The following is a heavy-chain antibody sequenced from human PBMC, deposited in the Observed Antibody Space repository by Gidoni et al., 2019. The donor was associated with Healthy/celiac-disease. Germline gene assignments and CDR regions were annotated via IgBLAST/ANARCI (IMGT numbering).Heavy chain of an antibody. J-gene: IGHJ4*02. V-gene: IGHV4-34*01. CDR1: DGSFCGYY. CDR2: IKHRGST. Sequence: QVQLLQCGAGMLKPSETLSFACAVEDGSFCGYYWSWIRQPPGKGREWIGEIKHRGSTNYHPSLKSRVPISVDTSKNQFARKLSSVTAADTAVYYCASKARSSGWYLTPNFDYWGQGTLVTVSS. CDR3: ASKARSSGWYLTPNFDY. D-gene: IGHD6-19*01.